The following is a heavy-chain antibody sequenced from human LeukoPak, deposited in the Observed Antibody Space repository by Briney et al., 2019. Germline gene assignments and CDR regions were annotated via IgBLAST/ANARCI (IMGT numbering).Heavy chain of an antibody. CDR3: ARIVRGVNKYYFDY. J-gene: IGHJ4*02. V-gene: IGHV4-59*01. D-gene: IGHD3-10*01. CDR1: GGSITSFY. Sequence: SETLSLTCTVSGGSITSFYWTWVWQPPGEGLEWIGYFHYSGSPNYNPSLKSRVTVSGNTSKNQFSLGLTSVTAADTAFYYCARIVRGVNKYYFDYWGQGTLVTVSS. CDR2: FHYSGSP.